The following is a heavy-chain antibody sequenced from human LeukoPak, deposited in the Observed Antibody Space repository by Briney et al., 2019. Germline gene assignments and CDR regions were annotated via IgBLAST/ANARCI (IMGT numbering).Heavy chain of an antibody. CDR2: IKQDGSEK. CDR3: AREVYCSSTSCYTGYFQH. D-gene: IGHD2-2*02. V-gene: IGHV3-7*01. Sequence: PGGSLRLSCAASGFAFSSCWMSWVRQAPGKGLEWVANIKQDGSEKYYVDSVKGRFTISRDNAKNSLYLQMNSLRAEDTAVYYCAREVYCSSTSCYTGYFQHWGQGTLVTVSS. CDR1: GFAFSSCW. J-gene: IGHJ1*01.